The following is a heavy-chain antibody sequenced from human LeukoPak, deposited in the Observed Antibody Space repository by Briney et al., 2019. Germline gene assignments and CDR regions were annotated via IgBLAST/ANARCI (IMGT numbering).Heavy chain of an antibody. CDR1: GYTFTSYD. CDR2: MNPNSGNT. V-gene: IGHV1-8*01. D-gene: IGHD6-19*01. CDR3: ARGRTAVAGRGFDY. J-gene: IGHJ4*02. Sequence: ASVKVSCKASGYTFTSYDINWVRQATGQGLEWMGWMNPNSGNTGCAQKFQGRVTMTRNTSISTAYMELSSLRSEDTAVYYCARGRTAVAGRGFDYWGRGTLVTVSS.